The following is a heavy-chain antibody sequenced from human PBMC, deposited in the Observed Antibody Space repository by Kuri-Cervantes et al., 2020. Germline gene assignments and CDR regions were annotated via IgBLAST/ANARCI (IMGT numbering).Heavy chain of an antibody. CDR2: ISAYNGNT. CDR3: ATGNTMIVVGFLNGMDV. CDR1: GYTFTSYG. J-gene: IGHJ6*02. V-gene: IGHV1-18*01. Sequence: ASVKVSCKASGYTFTSYGISWVRQAPGQGLEWMGWISAYNGNTNYAQKLQGRVTMTTDTSTSTAYMELSSLRSEDTAVYYCATGNTMIVVGFLNGMDVWGQRTTVTVSS. D-gene: IGHD3-22*01.